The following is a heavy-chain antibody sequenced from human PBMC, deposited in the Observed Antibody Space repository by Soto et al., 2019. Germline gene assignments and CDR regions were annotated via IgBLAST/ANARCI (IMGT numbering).Heavy chain of an antibody. Sequence: ASAQASCNASGFISTSASVQWVRQDRAQRLEWIGWIVVGSGNTNYGQKFQERVTNSRYMSTSTAYMELSSLRFEDTAVYYCAADSLIHRRGYYGMDVWGQGTTVTVSS. CDR3: AADSLIHRRGYYGMDV. CDR1: GFISTSAS. V-gene: IGHV1-58*01. J-gene: IGHJ6*02. CDR2: IVVGSGNT. D-gene: IGHD2-21*01.